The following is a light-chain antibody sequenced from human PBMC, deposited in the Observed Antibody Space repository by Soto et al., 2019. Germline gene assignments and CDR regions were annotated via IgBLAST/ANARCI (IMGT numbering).Light chain of an antibody. CDR2: AAS. CDR1: QGISSY. V-gene: IGKV1-8*01. CDR3: QQYDKYAWS. J-gene: IGKJ1*01. Sequence: RTPPPSALAPPSGDTIPLPCRASQGISSYLAWYQQKPGKAPKLLIYAASTLQSGVPSRFSGSGSGTEFTLTISSLQPDDFATYYCQQYDKYAWSIGQAITADIK.